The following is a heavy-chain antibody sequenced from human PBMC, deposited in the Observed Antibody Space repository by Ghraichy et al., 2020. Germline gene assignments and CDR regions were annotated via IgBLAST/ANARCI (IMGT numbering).Heavy chain of an antibody. Sequence: SETLSLTCTVSGGSISSGSHYWSWIRQPAGKGLEWIGRIYASGSTNYNPSLKSRVTMSIDTSKKRFSLKLFSVTAADTAIYYCARSHSTSHDFDNWGQGTMVTVSS. V-gene: IGHV4-61*02. CDR3: ARSHSTSHDFDN. D-gene: IGHD6-13*01. J-gene: IGHJ3*02. CDR2: IYASGST. CDR1: GGSISSGSHY.